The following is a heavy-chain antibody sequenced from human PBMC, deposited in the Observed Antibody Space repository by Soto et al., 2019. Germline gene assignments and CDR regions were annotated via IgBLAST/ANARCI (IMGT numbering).Heavy chain of an antibody. D-gene: IGHD2-15*01. CDR1: GGSISTYY. J-gene: IGHJ4*02. Sequence: PSETLSLTCTVSGGSISTYYWSWIRQPPGQGLEWIGYVYYSGSTYYNPSLKSRVTISVDTSKNQFSLKLSSVTAADTAVYYCARDRLGYCSGGSCYSHFDYWGQGTLVTVSS. CDR2: VYYSGST. CDR3: ARDRLGYCSGGSCYSHFDY. V-gene: IGHV4-59*01.